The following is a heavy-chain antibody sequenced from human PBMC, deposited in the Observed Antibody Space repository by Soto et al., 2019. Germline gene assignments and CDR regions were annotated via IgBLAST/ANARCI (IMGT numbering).Heavy chain of an antibody. CDR1: GFTFRSYA. CDR2: ISDSDGST. V-gene: IGHV3-23*01. CDR3: ARSRNTPFDY. J-gene: IGHJ4*02. D-gene: IGHD5-18*01. Sequence: LSCAASGFTFRSYAMSWVRQAPGKGLEWVSGISDSDGSTYYADSVKGRFTISRDDSKNTLYLQMNSLRAEDTAVFYCARSRNTPFDYWGQGTLVTVSS.